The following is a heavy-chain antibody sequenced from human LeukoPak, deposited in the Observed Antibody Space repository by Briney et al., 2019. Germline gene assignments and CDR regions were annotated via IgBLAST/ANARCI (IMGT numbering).Heavy chain of an antibody. Sequence: GGSLRLSCAASGFTFSSYSMNWVRQAPGKGLEWVSSISSSSSYIYYADSVKGRLTISRDNAKNSLYLQMNSLRAEDTAVYYCAKARPPLRLGELSLDYWGQGTLVTVSS. CDR2: ISSSSSYI. V-gene: IGHV3-21*01. J-gene: IGHJ4*02. CDR3: AKARPPLRLGELSLDY. D-gene: IGHD3-16*02. CDR1: GFTFSSYS.